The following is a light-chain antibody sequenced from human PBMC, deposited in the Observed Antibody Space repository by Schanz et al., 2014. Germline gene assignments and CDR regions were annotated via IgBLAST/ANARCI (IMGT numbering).Light chain of an antibody. J-gene: IGKJ4*01. V-gene: IGKV3-11*01. CDR3: QQRSKWPLT. Sequence: EIVMTQSPATLSVSPGERATLSCRASQSVGNSLAWYQHKPGQAPRLLIYDASNRATGIPARFSGSGSGADFTLTISSLEPEDFAVYYCQQRSKWPLTFGGGTKVEIK. CDR1: QSVGNS. CDR2: DAS.